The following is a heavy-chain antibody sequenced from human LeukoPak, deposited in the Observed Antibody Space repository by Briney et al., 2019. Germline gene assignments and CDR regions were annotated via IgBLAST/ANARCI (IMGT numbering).Heavy chain of an antibody. CDR1: GYTFTNYD. CDR3: GRVPRDSSGYDVYYH. Sequence: ASVKVSCKASGYTFTNYDINWVRQATEQGLEWMGWMNPNTGNTGYAQKFQGRVTMTRNTSMNTAYMELTSLRSEDTAMYYCGRVPRDSSGYDVYYHWGQGTMVTVPS. V-gene: IGHV1-8*01. J-gene: IGHJ3*01. D-gene: IGHD3-22*01. CDR2: MNPNTGNT.